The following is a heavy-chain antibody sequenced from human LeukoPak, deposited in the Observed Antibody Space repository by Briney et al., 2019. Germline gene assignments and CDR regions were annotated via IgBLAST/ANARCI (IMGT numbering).Heavy chain of an antibody. V-gene: IGHV4-59*01. Sequence: SETLSLTCTVSGGSISSYYWSWTRQPPGKGLEWIGYIYYSGSTNYNPSLKSRVTISVDTSKNQFSLKLSSVTAADTAVYYCARSSIAVAGTLWFDPWGQGTLVTVSS. J-gene: IGHJ5*02. CDR3: ARSSIAVAGTLWFDP. CDR2: IYYSGST. D-gene: IGHD6-19*01. CDR1: GGSISSYY.